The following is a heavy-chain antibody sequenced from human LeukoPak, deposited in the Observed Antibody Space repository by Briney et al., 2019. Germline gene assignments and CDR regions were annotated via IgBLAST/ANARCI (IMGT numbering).Heavy chain of an antibody. CDR1: GYSISSGYY. J-gene: IGHJ5*02. CDR3: ARSHSYDSSGYYLFDP. V-gene: IGHV4-38-2*01. CDR2: IYHNGNT. Sequence: SETLSLTCAVSGYSISSGYYWGWIRQPPRKGLEWIGSIYHNGNTYYNPSLKSRVTISVDTSKNEFSLKLSSVTAADTAVYYCARSHSYDSSGYYLFDPWGQGTLVTVSS. D-gene: IGHD3-22*01.